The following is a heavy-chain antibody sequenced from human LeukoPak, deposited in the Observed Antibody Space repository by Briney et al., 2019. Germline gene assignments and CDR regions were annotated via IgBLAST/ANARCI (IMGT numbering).Heavy chain of an antibody. J-gene: IGHJ4*02. CDR1: GFTFSSYD. D-gene: IGHD6-19*01. V-gene: IGHV3-30*18. Sequence: GGSLRLSCAASGFTFSSYDMHWVRQAPGKGLEWVAVISYDGSNKYYADSVKGRVTISRDNSKNTLYLQMNSLRAEDTAMYCCVKDRHYSSSIMGIWGQGTLVTVSS. CDR3: VKDRHYSSSIMGI. CDR2: ISYDGSNK.